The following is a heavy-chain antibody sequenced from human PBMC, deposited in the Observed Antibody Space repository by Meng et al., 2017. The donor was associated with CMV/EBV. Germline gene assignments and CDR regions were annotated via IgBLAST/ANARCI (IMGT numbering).Heavy chain of an antibody. J-gene: IGHJ6*02. D-gene: IGHD1-26*01. Sequence: GGSLRLSCAASGFTFSSYAMSWVRQAPGKGLEWVSVIYSGGSSTYYADSVKGRFTISRDNSKNTLYLQMNSLRAEDTAVYYCAKVMGIGGATTTYYYYGMDVWGQGTTVTVSS. V-gene: IGHV3-23*03. CDR2: IYSGGSST. CDR1: GFTFSSYA. CDR3: AKVMGIGGATTTYYYYGMDV.